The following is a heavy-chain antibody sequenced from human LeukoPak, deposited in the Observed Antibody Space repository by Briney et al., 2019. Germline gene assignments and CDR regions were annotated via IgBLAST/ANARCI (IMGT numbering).Heavy chain of an antibody. Sequence: RPGGSLRLPCAGSGYTFDDYGMRWVRQAPGEGLEWVAGINWNGGSTGYAASVKGRCTISRDNAKNALYLEMNSLRAEDTAFYYCVRLGRDGYTYGAAYWGQGTLVTVSS. J-gene: IGHJ1*01. CDR1: GYTFDDYG. CDR3: VRLGRDGYTYGAAY. CDR2: INWNGGST. V-gene: IGHV3-20*04. D-gene: IGHD5-24*01.